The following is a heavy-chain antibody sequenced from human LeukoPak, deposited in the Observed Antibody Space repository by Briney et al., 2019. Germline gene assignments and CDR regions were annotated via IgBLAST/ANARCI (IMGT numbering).Heavy chain of an antibody. CDR3: ARGNPSLYSSGWYPFDY. V-gene: IGHV4-61*02. D-gene: IGHD6-19*01. Sequence: SETLSLTCTVSGGSISSGSYYWSWIRQPAGKGLEWIGRIYTSGSTNYNPSLKSRVTISVDTSKNQFSLKLSSVAAADTALYYCARGNPSLYSSGWYPFDYRGQGTLVTVSS. CDR1: GGSISSGSYY. J-gene: IGHJ4*02. CDR2: IYTSGST.